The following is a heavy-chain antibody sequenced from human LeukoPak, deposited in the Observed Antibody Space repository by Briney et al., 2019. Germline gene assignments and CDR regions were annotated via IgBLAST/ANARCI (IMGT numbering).Heavy chain of an antibody. CDR1: GFTFKSYW. V-gene: IGHV3-21*01. CDR2: LRSSSSYI. J-gene: IGHJ6*03. D-gene: IGHD6-13*01. Sequence: GSLRLFCSAFGFTFKSYWLDLVRQAPRKGLEWVSFLRSSSSYIYYADSVKGRFTISRDNAKNSLYLQMNSLRAEDTAVYYCARDGIAAAGREVDYYYYMDVWGKGTTVTVSS. CDR3: ARDGIAAAGREVDYYYYMDV.